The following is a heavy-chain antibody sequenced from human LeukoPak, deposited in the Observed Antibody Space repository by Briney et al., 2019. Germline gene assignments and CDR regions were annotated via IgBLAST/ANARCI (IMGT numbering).Heavy chain of an antibody. CDR1: GGSFSGYY. Sequence: SETLSLTCAVYGGSFSGYYWSWIRQPPGKELEWIGEINHSGSTNYNPSLKSRVTISVDTSKNQFSLKLSSVTAADTAVYYCARVVVPAAPTYYYYYYMDVWGKGTTVTVSS. CDR2: INHSGST. J-gene: IGHJ6*03. CDR3: ARVVVPAAPTYYYYYYMDV. D-gene: IGHD2-2*01. V-gene: IGHV4-34*01.